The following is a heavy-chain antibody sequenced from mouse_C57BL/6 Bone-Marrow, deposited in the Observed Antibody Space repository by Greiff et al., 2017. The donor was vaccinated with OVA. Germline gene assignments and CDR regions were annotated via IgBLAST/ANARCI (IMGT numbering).Heavy chain of an antibody. J-gene: IGHJ1*03. Sequence: DVKLVESGGGLVKPGGSLKLSCAASGFNFNDYGMHLVRPAPEKGLEWVAFISSGSSTIYYADTVQGRFTISRDNAKNTLILQMTSLRSEDTAMYYCARTLYYYGSSYDWYFDVWGTGTTVTVSS. CDR1: GFNFNDYG. V-gene: IGHV5-17*01. CDR3: ARTLYYYGSSYDWYFDV. D-gene: IGHD1-1*01. CDR2: ISSGSSTI.